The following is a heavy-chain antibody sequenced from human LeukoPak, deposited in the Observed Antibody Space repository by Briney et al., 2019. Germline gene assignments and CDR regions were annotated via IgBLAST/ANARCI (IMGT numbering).Heavy chain of an antibody. Sequence: PAGGSLRLSCTASGFSFSGHWMHWARQLPGKGLVWVSRISPTGSTTGYADSVKGRFTVSRDNAKNTLYLQVNNLRAEDTAVYYCARGPNSNWSGLDFWGQGTLLTVSS. D-gene: IGHD6-6*01. CDR1: GFSFSGHW. V-gene: IGHV3-74*01. CDR2: ISPTGSTT. CDR3: ARGPNSNWSGLDF. J-gene: IGHJ4*02.